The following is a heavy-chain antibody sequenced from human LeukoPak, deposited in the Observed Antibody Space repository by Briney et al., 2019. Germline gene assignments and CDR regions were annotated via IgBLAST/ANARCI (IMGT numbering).Heavy chain of an antibody. J-gene: IGHJ6*02. CDR3: AKARSRPDYYYGMDV. CDR2: ISYDGSNK. D-gene: IGHD1-14*01. CDR1: GFTFSSYG. V-gene: IGHV3-30*18. Sequence: GGSLRLSYAASGFTFSSYGMHWVRQAPGKGLEWVAVISYDGSNKYYADSVKGRFTISRDNSKNTLYLQMNSLRAEDTAVYYCAKARSRPDYYYGMDVWGQGTTVTVSS.